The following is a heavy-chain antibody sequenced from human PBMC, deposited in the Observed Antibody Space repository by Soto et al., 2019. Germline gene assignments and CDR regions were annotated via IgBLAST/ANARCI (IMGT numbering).Heavy chain of an antibody. CDR1: GDSITSYY. Sequence: QVQLQESGPGLVKPSETLSLTCTVSGDSITSYYWSWIRQPPGKGLEWVGYISYTGSTIYNPSLESRAPSSLDTSKNQVSLSLNSVTVADTAVYCCASVGELPVWFDPWGRGTLVTVSS. V-gene: IGHV4-59*13. D-gene: IGHD3-10*01. CDR2: ISYTGST. CDR3: ASVGELPVWFDP. J-gene: IGHJ5*02.